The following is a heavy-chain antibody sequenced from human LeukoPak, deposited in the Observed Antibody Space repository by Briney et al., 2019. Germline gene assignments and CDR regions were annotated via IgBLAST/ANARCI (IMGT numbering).Heavy chain of an antibody. D-gene: IGHD2-15*01. Sequence: SETLSLTCAVYGGSFSGYYWSWIRQPPGKGLEWIGEINHSGSTNYNPSLKSRVTISVDTSKNQFSLKLSSVTAADTAVYYCARDWGVIPTAITCSANSCYSRFDYWGQGTLVTVSS. CDR1: GGSFSGYY. V-gene: IGHV4-34*01. CDR3: ARDWGVIPTAITCSANSCYSRFDY. CDR2: INHSGST. J-gene: IGHJ4*02.